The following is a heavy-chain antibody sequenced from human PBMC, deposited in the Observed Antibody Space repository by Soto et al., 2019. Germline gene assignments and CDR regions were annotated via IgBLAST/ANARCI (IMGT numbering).Heavy chain of an antibody. CDR2: IRSKANSYAT. D-gene: IGHD2-15*01. CDR3: TRWSEYYVMDV. J-gene: IGHJ6*02. V-gene: IGHV3-73*01. Sequence: PGESLKISCAASGFTFSGSAMHWVRQASGKGLEWVGRIRSKANSYATAYAASVKGRFTISRDDSKNTAYLQMNSLKTEDTAVYYCTRWSEYYVMDVWGQGTTVTVSS. CDR1: GFTFSGSA.